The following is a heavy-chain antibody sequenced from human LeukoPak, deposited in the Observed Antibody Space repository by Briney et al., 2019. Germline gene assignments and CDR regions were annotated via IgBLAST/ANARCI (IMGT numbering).Heavy chain of an antibody. V-gene: IGHV3-7*01. D-gene: IGHD1-26*01. Sequence: PGGSLRLSCAASGFSFTTYWVSWVRQAPGKGLEWVANIKQDGSEKNYVDSVKGRFTISRDNDKKSLHLQMNSLRVDDTAVYYCVRRGSFGSRYAFHWGQGTLVTVSS. CDR2: IKQDGSEK. CDR1: GFSFTTYW. CDR3: VRRGSFGSRYAFH. J-gene: IGHJ4*02.